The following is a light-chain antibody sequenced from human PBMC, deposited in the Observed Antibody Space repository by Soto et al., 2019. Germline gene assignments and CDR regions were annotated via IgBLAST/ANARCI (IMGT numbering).Light chain of an antibody. V-gene: IGKV3-15*01. CDR3: QQYDNWPLT. CDR1: QSVSSY. CDR2: GAT. Sequence: TQSPATLSLSPGERATLSCRASQSVSSYLAWYQQKPGQAPRLLIYGATTRDTGIPARFIGSGSGTEFTLTISSLQTEDFAVYYCQQYDNWPLTFGGGTKVDIK. J-gene: IGKJ4*01.